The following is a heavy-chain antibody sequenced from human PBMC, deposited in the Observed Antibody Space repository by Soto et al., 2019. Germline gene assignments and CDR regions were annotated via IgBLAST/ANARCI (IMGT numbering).Heavy chain of an antibody. CDR2: VYHSGNT. CDR3: ARVSYCSTTSCYSGDSYYFDY. J-gene: IGHJ4*02. D-gene: IGHD2-2*01. CDR1: GYSISSGYY. Sequence: SETLSLTCAVSGYSISSGYYWGWIRQPPGKGLEWIGSVYHSGNTFYNPSLKGRVTISIDTSRNQFSLKLSSVTAADTAFFYCARVSYCSTTSCYSGDSYYFDYWGRGALVTVSS. V-gene: IGHV4-38-2*01.